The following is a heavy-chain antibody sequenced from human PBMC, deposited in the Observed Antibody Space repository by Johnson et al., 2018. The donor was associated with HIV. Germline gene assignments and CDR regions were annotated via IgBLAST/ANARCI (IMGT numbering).Heavy chain of an antibody. CDR1: GFTFSSYG. D-gene: IGHD4-23*01. CDR2: ISSDGGNK. CDR3: ANLGNYGGNNGFDI. V-gene: IGHV3-30*18. Sequence: QVQLVESGGGVAQPGRSLRLSCAASGFTFSSYGMHCVRQAPGKGLEGVAIISSDGGNKYYIVSGKGRVTISKDNSKNTMYRQRNSLRIEDTALYYCANLGNYGGNNGFDIWGRGTMVTVSS. J-gene: IGHJ3*02.